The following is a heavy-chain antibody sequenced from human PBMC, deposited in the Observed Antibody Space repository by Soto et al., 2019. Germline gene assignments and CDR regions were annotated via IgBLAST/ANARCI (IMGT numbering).Heavy chain of an antibody. CDR2: IYSGGST. CDR3: ARQGYDILTGYPWSGMDV. CDR1: GFTVSSNY. V-gene: IGHV3-53*01. D-gene: IGHD3-9*01. J-gene: IGHJ6*02. Sequence: XGSLQLSCAASGFTVSSNYMSWVRQAPGKGLEWVSVIYSGGSTYYADSVKGRFTISRDNSKNTLYLQMNSLRAEDTAVYYCARQGYDILTGYPWSGMDVWGQGTTVTVSS.